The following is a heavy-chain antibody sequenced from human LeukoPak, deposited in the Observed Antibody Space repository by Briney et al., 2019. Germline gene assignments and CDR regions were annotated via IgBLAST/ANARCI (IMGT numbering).Heavy chain of an antibody. CDR1: GFTFSSYA. CDR2: ITGSGGST. V-gene: IGHV3-23*01. CDR3: AKDRYQGSVRAIDY. Sequence: GGSLRLSCAASGFTFSSYAMSWVRQAPGKGLEWVSSITGSGGSTYYADSVKGRFIISRDNSKNTLYLQMNSLRAEDTAVYYCAKDRYQGSVRAIDYWGQGTLVTVSS. J-gene: IGHJ4*02. D-gene: IGHD1-26*01.